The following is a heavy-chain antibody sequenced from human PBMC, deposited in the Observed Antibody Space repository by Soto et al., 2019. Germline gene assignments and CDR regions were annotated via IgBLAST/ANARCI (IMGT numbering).Heavy chain of an antibody. V-gene: IGHV3-21*01. Sequence: EVQMVESGGGLVKPGGSLRLSCAASGFTFSSLSMNWVRRAPGKGLEWVSSISSDRDYIYYADSMKGRFTISRDNGKNALYLQMNSLRAEDTAVYYCMGGDYDRYTYYGMDVWGQGTTVTVSS. CDR1: GFTFSSLS. CDR3: MGGDYDRYTYYGMDV. D-gene: IGHD4-17*01. J-gene: IGHJ6*02. CDR2: ISSDRDYI.